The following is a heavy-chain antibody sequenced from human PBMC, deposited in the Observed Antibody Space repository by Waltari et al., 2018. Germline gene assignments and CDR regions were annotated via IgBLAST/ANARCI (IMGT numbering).Heavy chain of an antibody. CDR3: ARDYCDRTNCHGMDV. J-gene: IGHJ6*02. V-gene: IGHV3-30*04. CDR2: ISYNGRNI. Sequence: QVQLVAYGGGVVQPGRYLGIPCAASALTFSVSAVPWVRQAPAKGLEWGAVISYNGRNIYYVDSVKGRFTISRDNSKKALDLQMNSLRAEDTAVYYCARDYCDRTNCHGMDVWGQGTTVTVSS. D-gene: IGHD3-22*01. CDR1: ALTFSVSA.